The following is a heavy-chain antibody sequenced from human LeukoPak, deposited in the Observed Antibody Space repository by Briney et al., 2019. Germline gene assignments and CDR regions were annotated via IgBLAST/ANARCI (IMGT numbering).Heavy chain of an antibody. Sequence: GGSLRLSCTASGFTFRNYDMHWVRQFPGRGLEWVSAIGIADDTHYPDSVKGRFTISRENAKNSLYLQMNSLRDGDTAVYYCVRGGIQVSGIDAFDIWGQGTMVTVSS. CDR2: IGIADDT. V-gene: IGHV3-13*01. CDR1: GFTFRNYD. CDR3: VRGGIQVSGIDAFDI. D-gene: IGHD5/OR15-5a*01. J-gene: IGHJ3*02.